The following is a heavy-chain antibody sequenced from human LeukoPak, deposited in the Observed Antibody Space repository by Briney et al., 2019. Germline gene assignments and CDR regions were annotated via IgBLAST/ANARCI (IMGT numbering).Heavy chain of an antibody. D-gene: IGHD6-19*01. J-gene: IGHJ4*02. V-gene: IGHV3-23*01. CDR1: GFTVSSHH. CDR3: AKGAVAGSYFDY. Sequence: PGGSLRLSCVVTGFTVSSHHMSWVRQAPGKGLEWVSGISGSGVTTYYADSVKGRFTISRDNSKNTLYLQMNTLRADDTAIYYCAKGAVAGSYFDYWGQGSLVTVSS. CDR2: ISGSGVTT.